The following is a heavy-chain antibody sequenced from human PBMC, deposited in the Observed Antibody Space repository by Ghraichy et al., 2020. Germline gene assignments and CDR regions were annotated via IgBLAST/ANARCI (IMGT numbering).Heavy chain of an antibody. CDR3: ARQGGWRSPLGY. J-gene: IGHJ4*02. CDR1: GESFSGYY. CDR2: IGHSGST. V-gene: IGHV4-34*01. D-gene: IGHD6-19*01. Sequence: SQTLSLTCAVYGESFSGYYWSWIRQPPGKGLEWIGEIGHSGSTNYNPSLKSRVSISVVTSMKQFSLKMTSVTAADTAVYYCARQGGWRSPLGYWGQGTLVIVSS.